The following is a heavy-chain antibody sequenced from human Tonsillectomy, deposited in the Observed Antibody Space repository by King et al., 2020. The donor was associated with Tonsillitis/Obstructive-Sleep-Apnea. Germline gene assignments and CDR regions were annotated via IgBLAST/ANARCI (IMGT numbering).Heavy chain of an antibody. J-gene: IGHJ4*02. CDR3: AREIGSSGWYPHFDY. Sequence: VQLVESGGGVVQPGKSLRLSCAASGFTFSSYAMHWVRQATGKGLEWVALISYDGNNKYYADSVKGRFTISRDNSKYTLCLQMNSLRAEDTAVYYCAREIGSSGWYPHFDYWGQGTLVTVSS. CDR1: GFTFSSYA. V-gene: IGHV3-30*04. CDR2: ISYDGNNK. D-gene: IGHD6-19*01.